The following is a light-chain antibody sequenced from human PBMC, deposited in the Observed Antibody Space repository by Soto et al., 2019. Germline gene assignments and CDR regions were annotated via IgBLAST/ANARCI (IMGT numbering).Light chain of an antibody. CDR2: GAS. J-gene: IGKJ4*01. CDR3: QQYNNWPRG. Sequence: EIVMTQSPATLSVSPGERATLSCRASQSVSSNLAWYQQKPGQAPRLLIYGASTRATGIPARFSGSGSGTEFTLTISSLQSEDFAVYYCQQYNNWPRGFGGGTKVDIK. CDR1: QSVSSN. V-gene: IGKV3-15*01.